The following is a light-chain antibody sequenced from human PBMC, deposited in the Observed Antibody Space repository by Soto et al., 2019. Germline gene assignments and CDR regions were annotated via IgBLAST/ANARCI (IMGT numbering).Light chain of an antibody. CDR2: AAS. V-gene: IGKV1-39*01. CDR1: QSIDNY. Sequence: DIQMTQSPSSLSASVGDRVTITCRASQSIDNYLNWYQQKPGKAPNLLISAASTWLSGVPSRFSGRGSGTPFTLTISSLQPEEFASYYWLQSYSSPETFGQGTKVEI. J-gene: IGKJ1*01. CDR3: LQSYSSPET.